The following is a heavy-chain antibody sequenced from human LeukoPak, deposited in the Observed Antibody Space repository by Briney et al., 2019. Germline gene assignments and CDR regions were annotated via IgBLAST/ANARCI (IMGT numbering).Heavy chain of an antibody. CDR1: GGSISSYF. V-gene: IGHV4-59*01. CDR2: IYYSGST. J-gene: IGHJ6*03. Sequence: SETLSLTCTVSGGSISSYFWSWIRQPPGKGLQWIGYIYYSGSTIYNPSLKSRVTISVDTSKNQFSLKLSSVTAADTAVYYCARASEDYYYYYMDVWGKGTTVTISS. D-gene: IGHD1-14*01. CDR3: ARASEDYYYYYMDV.